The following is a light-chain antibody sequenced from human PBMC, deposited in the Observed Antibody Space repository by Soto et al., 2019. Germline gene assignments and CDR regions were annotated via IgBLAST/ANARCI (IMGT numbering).Light chain of an antibody. CDR2: EVS. Sequence: QSALTQPASVSGSPGQSITISCTGTSSDVGIYNLVSWYQQHPGKAPKLMIYEVSKRPSGVSNRFSGSKSGNTASLTISGLQAEDEADYYCCSYAGSSTFVVFGGGTKGTVL. V-gene: IGLV2-23*02. CDR1: SSDVGIYNL. CDR3: CSYAGSSTFVV. J-gene: IGLJ2*01.